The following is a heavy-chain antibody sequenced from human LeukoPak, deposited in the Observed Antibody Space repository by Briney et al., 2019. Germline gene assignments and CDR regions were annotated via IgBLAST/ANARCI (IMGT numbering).Heavy chain of an antibody. CDR2: MHPDTGDT. CDR3: AREPPGGSSGWYV. D-gene: IGHD6-19*01. CDR1: GYTFTNND. J-gene: IGHJ4*02. V-gene: IGHV1-8*01. Sequence: ASVKVSCKTSGYTFTNNDIHWVRQAPGQALEWMGWMHPDTGDTGYAQKFQGRVTITRNTSISTAYMELSSLRSEDTAVYYCAREPPGGSSGWYVWGQGTLVTVSS.